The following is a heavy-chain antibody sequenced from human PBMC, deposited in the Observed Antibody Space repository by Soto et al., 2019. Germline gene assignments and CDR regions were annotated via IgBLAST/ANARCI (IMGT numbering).Heavy chain of an antibody. Sequence: GGSLRLSCAASGFTFSRYWMHWVRQAPGKGLVWVSRINSDGSSTSYADSVKGRFTISRDNAKNTLYLQMNSLRAEDTAVYYCARGLNPPRTTDDYGDFAPYYYYYYGMYFWSQGTTVTVSS. D-gene: IGHD4-17*01. CDR3: ARGLNPPRTTDDYGDFAPYYYYYYGMYF. V-gene: IGHV3-74*01. CDR1: GFTFSRYW. CDR2: INSDGSST. J-gene: IGHJ6*02.